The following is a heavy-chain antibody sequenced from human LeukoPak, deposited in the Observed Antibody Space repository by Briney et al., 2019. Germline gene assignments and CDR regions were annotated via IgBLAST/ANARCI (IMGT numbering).Heavy chain of an antibody. V-gene: IGHV4-34*01. J-gene: IGHJ4*02. CDR2: INHSGST. CDR1: GGSFSGYY. CDR3: ARVHTVHYYDSSGYYYVD. D-gene: IGHD3-22*01. Sequence: SETLSLTCAVYGGSFSGYYWSWIRQPPGKGLEWIGEINHSGSTNYNPSLKSRVTISVDTSKNQSSLKLSSVTAADTAVYYCARVHTVHYYDSSGYYYVDWGQGTLVTVSS.